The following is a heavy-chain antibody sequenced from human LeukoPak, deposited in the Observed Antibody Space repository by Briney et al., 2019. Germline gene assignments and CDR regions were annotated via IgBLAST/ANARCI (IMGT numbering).Heavy chain of an antibody. CDR2: IYPGDSDT. Sequence: GESLKISSNGSGYSFTSYWIGWARQMPGQGLEWRGIIYPGDSDTTYSPSFQGQVTTSADKSISTAYLKWSSLKASDTAMYCCARQKGSGVVATPDYWGQGTLVTVSS. CDR3: ARQKGSGVVATPDY. D-gene: IGHD5-12*01. V-gene: IGHV5-51*01. CDR1: GYSFTSYW. J-gene: IGHJ4*02.